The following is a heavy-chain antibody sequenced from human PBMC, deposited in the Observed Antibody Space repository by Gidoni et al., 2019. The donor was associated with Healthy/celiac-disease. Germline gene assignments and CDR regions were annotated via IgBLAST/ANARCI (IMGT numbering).Heavy chain of an antibody. CDR2: IIPIFGTA. Sequence: QVQLVQSGAEVKKPGSSVTVSCRASGGTFSSYAISWVRQAPGQGLEWMGGIIPIFGTANYAQKFQGRFTITADESTSTAYMELSSLRSEDTAVYYCASQAWELLSIDYWGQGTLVTVSS. V-gene: IGHV1-69*01. D-gene: IGHD1-26*01. CDR1: GGTFSSYA. J-gene: IGHJ4*02. CDR3: ASQAWELLSIDY.